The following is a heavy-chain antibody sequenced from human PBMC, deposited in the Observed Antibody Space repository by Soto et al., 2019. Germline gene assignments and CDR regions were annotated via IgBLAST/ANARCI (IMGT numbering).Heavy chain of an antibody. CDR2: IKDGGVT. J-gene: IGHJ4*02. V-gene: IGHV4-34*01. D-gene: IGHD5-12*01. CDR3: ARGQEGIVATH. CDR1: GGSLTGYY. Sequence: QVHLQQWGGGLLKPSETLSLTCAVNGGSLTGYYWSWIRQPPGKGLEWIGEIKDGGVTNYSPSLKGRVTMSADTSKNQFSLKLNSVTAADTAVYYCARGQEGIVATHWDQGTLVTVSS.